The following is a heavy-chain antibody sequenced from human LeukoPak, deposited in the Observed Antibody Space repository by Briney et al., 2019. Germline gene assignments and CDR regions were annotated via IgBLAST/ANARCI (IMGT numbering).Heavy chain of an antibody. CDR3: AKDGIAARPGTFDY. V-gene: IGHV3-30-3*01. D-gene: IGHD6-6*01. CDR2: TSYDGSNK. J-gene: IGHJ4*02. Sequence: GGSLRLSCAASGFTFSSYSMHWVRQAPGKGLEWVALTSYDGSNKYYADSVQGRFTISRDNSKNTLYLQMNSLRAEDTAVYYCAKDGIAARPGTFDYWGQGTLVTVSS. CDR1: GFTFSSYS.